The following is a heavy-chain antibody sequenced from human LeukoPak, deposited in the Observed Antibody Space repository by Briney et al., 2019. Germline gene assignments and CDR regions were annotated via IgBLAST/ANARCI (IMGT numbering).Heavy chain of an antibody. D-gene: IGHD2-2*01. J-gene: IGHJ4*02. Sequence: ASVEVSCKASGYTFTSYGISWVRQAPGQGLDWMGWISAYNGNTNYAQKLQGRVTMTTDTSTSTAYMELRSLRSDDTAVYYCARDLGFDCSSTSCYGLYFDYWGQGTLVTVSS. CDR3: ARDLGFDCSSTSCYGLYFDY. V-gene: IGHV1-18*01. CDR1: GYTFTSYG. CDR2: ISAYNGNT.